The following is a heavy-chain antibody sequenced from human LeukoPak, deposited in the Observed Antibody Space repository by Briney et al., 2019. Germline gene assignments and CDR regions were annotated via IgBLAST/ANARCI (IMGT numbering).Heavy chain of an antibody. CDR2: IRYDGSNK. CDR3: ARARGVATAGRLDY. Sequence: GGSLRLSCAASGFTFSSYGMHWVRQAPGKGLEWVAFIRYDGSNKYYADSVKGRFTISRDNSKNTLYLQMNSLRAEDTAVYYCARARGVATAGRLDYWGQGTLVTVSS. D-gene: IGHD5-12*01. J-gene: IGHJ4*02. CDR1: GFTFSSYG. V-gene: IGHV3-30*02.